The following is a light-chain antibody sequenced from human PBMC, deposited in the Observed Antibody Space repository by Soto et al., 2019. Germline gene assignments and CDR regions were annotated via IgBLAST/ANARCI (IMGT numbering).Light chain of an antibody. CDR3: QQYERFPLT. Sequence: ETVLTQSPGSLALSPGERATLSCRASQSVSNIYLAWYQQKPGQAPRLLVYGASSRASGIPDRFSGSGSGTDFTLTISRLEPEDFAVYFCQQYERFPLTFGGGTKVEIK. V-gene: IGKV3-20*01. CDR2: GAS. J-gene: IGKJ4*01. CDR1: QSVSNIY.